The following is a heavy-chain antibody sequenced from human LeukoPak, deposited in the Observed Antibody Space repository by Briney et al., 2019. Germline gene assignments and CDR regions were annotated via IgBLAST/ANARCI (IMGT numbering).Heavy chain of an antibody. CDR3: AMITFGGVIVGHLGY. D-gene: IGHD3-16*02. J-gene: IGHJ4*02. CDR2: ISGSGGST. Sequence: GGSLRLSCAASGFTFSSYAMSWVRQAPGKGLEWVSAISGSGGSTYYADSVKGRFTISRDNSKNTLYLQMNSLRAEDTAVYYCAMITFGGVIVGHLGYWGQGTLVTVSS. CDR1: GFTFSSYA. V-gene: IGHV3-23*01.